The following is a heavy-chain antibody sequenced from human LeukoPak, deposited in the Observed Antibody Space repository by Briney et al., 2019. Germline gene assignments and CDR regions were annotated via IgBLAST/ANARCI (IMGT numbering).Heavy chain of an antibody. Sequence: ASVKVSCKASGGTFSSYAISWVRQAPGQGLEWMGRIIPIFGIANYAQKFQGRVTITADKSTSTAYMELSSLRSEDTAVYYCAREDTENDYVWGSYRYPFDYWGQGTLVTVSS. CDR1: GGTFSSYA. J-gene: IGHJ4*02. CDR2: IIPIFGIA. V-gene: IGHV1-69*04. CDR3: AREDTENDYVWGSYRYPFDY. D-gene: IGHD3-16*02.